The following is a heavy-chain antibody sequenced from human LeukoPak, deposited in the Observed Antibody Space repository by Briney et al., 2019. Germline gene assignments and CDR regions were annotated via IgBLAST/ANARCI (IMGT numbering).Heavy chain of an antibody. Sequence: PGRSLSLSCKGSGFTFGDYTVSWVRQAPGKGLQWVSFIRSKAYGGTTEYAASVKGRFTISRDDSKSIAYLQMNSLKTEDTAVYHCARGYRSGTMSPFFDYWGQGTLVTVSS. CDR3: ARGYRSGTMSPFFDY. D-gene: IGHD1-7*01. CDR1: GFTFGDYT. V-gene: IGHV3-49*04. CDR2: IRSKAYGGTT. J-gene: IGHJ4*02.